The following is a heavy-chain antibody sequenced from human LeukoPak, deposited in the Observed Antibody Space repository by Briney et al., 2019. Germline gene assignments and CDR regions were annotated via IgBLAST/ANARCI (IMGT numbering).Heavy chain of an antibody. CDR2: INWNASST. CDR3: ARAPPRLYYYDSSGYFFQH. J-gene: IGHJ1*01. V-gene: IGHV3-20*04. Sequence: GGSLRLSCAASGFPFDGYAMSWVRQAPGKGLEWVSGINWNASSTGYADSVKGRFTISRDNAKNSLYLQMNSLRAEDTAVYYCARAPPRLYYYDSSGYFFQHWGQGTLVTVSS. CDR1: GFPFDGYA. D-gene: IGHD3-22*01.